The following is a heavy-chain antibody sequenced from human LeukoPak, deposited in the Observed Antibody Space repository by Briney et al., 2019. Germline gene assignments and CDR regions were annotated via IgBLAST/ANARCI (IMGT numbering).Heavy chain of an antibody. Sequence: PGGSLRLSCVVPGFTFSSYAMHWVRQAPGKGLEYVSGIDNNGITTYYADSVKARFTISRDNSRNTLYLQMSSLRPDDTAVYYCVKDLVGFFDWLFDHWGQGTLVTVSS. D-gene: IGHD3-9*01. J-gene: IGHJ4*02. CDR3: VKDLVGFFDWLFDH. V-gene: IGHV3-64D*06. CDR2: IDNNGITT. CDR1: GFTFSSYA.